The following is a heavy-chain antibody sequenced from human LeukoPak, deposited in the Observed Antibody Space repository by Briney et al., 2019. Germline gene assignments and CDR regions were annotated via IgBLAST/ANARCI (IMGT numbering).Heavy chain of an antibody. Sequence: GGSQRLSCAASGFTFSSYSMNWVRQAPGKGLEWVSSISSSSSYIYYADSVKGRFTISRDNAKNSLYLQMNSLRAEDTAVYYCARDSTGGSPAFDYWGRGTLVTVSS. V-gene: IGHV3-21*01. D-gene: IGHD3-16*01. J-gene: IGHJ4*02. CDR2: ISSSSSYI. CDR3: ARDSTGGSPAFDY. CDR1: GFTFSSYS.